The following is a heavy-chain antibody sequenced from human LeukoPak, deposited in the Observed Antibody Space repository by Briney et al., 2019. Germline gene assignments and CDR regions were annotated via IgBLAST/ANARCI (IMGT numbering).Heavy chain of an antibody. V-gene: IGHV4-39*07. CDR1: GGSISSSSYY. D-gene: IGHD6-13*01. Sequence: PSETLSLTCTVSGGSISSSSYYWGWIRRPPGKGLEWIGSIYYSGSTYYNPSLKSRVTISVDTSKNQFSLKLSSVTAADTAVYYCARARSSSRGILHYYYYYMDVWGKGTTVTVSS. CDR2: IYYSGST. J-gene: IGHJ6*03. CDR3: ARARSSSRGILHYYYYYMDV.